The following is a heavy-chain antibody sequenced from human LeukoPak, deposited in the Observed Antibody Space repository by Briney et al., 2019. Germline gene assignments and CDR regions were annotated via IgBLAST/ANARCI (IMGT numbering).Heavy chain of an antibody. V-gene: IGHV1-18*01. CDR2: ISGYNGNI. Sequence: ASVKVSCKASGYTFNTYGIGWVRQAPGQGLEWMGWISGYNGNINYAQNLQGRVTMTTDTSTSTAYMELRSLRSDDTAIYYCARVGYYDSSVYYYMDVWGKGTTVTVSS. D-gene: IGHD3-22*01. CDR3: ARVGYYDSSVYYYMDV. CDR1: GYTFNTYG. J-gene: IGHJ6*03.